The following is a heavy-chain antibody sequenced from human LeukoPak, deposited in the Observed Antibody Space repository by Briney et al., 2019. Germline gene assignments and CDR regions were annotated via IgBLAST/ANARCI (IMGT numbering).Heavy chain of an antibody. V-gene: IGHV4-34*01. J-gene: IGHJ4*02. D-gene: IGHD5/OR15-5a*01. CDR3: ASLYDREYFDY. Sequence: PSETLSLTCAVYGGSFYGYYWTWIRQPPGKGLEWIGEINRGGSTNYNPSLDSRITMSVDTSKNQFSLRLTSVTAADTAVYYCASLYDREYFDYWGQGNLVTVSS. CDR1: GGSFYGYY. CDR2: INRGGST.